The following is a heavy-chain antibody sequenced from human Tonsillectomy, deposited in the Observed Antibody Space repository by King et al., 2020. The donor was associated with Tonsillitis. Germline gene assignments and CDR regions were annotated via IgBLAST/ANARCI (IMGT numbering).Heavy chain of an antibody. CDR2: IRYDGSNK. J-gene: IGHJ4*02. CDR3: AKVKGSGSWGFDYFDY. CDR1: GFTFSSYG. D-gene: IGHD2-15*01. Sequence: VQLVESGGGVVQPGGSLRLSCAASGFTFSSYGMHWVRQAPGKGLEWVAFIRYDGSNKYYADSVKGRFTISRDNSKNTLYLQMNSLRAEDTAVYYCAKVKGSGSWGFDYFDYWGQGTLVTVSS. V-gene: IGHV3-30*02.